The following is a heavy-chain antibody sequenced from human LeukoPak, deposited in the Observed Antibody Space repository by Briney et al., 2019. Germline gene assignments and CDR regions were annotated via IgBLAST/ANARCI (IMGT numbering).Heavy chain of an antibody. V-gene: IGHV4-4*07. Sequence: SETLPLTCTVSGGSISSYYWSWIRQPAGKGLEWIGRIYTSGSTNYNPSLKSRVTMSVDTSKNQFSLKLSSVTAADTAVYYCARGEQQLDLYYFDYWGQGTLVTVSS. CDR3: ARGEQQLDLYYFDY. CDR1: GGSISSYY. D-gene: IGHD6-13*01. J-gene: IGHJ4*02. CDR2: IYTSGST.